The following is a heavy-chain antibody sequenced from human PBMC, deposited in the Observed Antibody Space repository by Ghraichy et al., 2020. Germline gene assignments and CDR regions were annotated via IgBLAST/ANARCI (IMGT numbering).Heavy chain of an antibody. J-gene: IGHJ3*02. CDR3: ARVRSYDYVPGSYRRHDAFDI. Sequence: GGSLRLSCAASGFTFRSYGMHWVRQAPGKGLEWVALIWYDGSNEHYVDSVKGRFTISRDNSKNTLYLQMKSLRAEDTAVYYCARVRSYDYVPGSYRRHDAFDIWGQGTMVTVSS. CDR2: IWYDGSNE. CDR1: GFTFRSYG. D-gene: IGHD3-16*02. V-gene: IGHV3-33*01.